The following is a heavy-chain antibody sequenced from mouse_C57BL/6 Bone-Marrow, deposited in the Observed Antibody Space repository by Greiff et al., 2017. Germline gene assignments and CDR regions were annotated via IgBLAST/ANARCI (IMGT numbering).Heavy chain of an antibody. Sequence: EVKVVESGGGLVQPGGSMKLSCVASGFTFSNYWMNWVRQSPEKGLEWVAQIRLKSDNYATHYAESVKGRFTISRDDSDSSVYLQMNNLRAEDTGMYYCTGGGDFDYWGQGTTLTVSS. J-gene: IGHJ2*01. V-gene: IGHV6-3*01. CDR1: GFTFSNYW. CDR2: IRLKSDNYAT. CDR3: TGGGDFDY.